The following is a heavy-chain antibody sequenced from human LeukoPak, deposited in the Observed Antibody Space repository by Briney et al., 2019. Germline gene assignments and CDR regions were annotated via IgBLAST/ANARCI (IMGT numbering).Heavy chain of an antibody. Sequence: QPGGSLRLSCAASGFTFSSYEMNWVRQAPGKGLVWVSYISSSGSTIYYADSVKGRFTISRDNFENTLYLQMNSLRAEDTAVYYCAKDRGRGYGLEYWGQGTLVTVSS. J-gene: IGHJ4*02. CDR1: GFTFSSYE. D-gene: IGHD5-18*01. V-gene: IGHV3-48*03. CDR3: AKDRGRGYGLEY. CDR2: ISSSGSTI.